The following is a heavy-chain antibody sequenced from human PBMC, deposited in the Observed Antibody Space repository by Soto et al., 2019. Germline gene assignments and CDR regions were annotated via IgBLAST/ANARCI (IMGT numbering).Heavy chain of an antibody. CDR1: GDSVSSNSAA. J-gene: IGHJ4*02. CDR3: ARELYCSGGSCPERFFDY. Sequence: PSQTLSLTCAISGDSVSSNSAAWNWIRQSPSRGLEWLGSTYYRSKWYNDYAVSVKSRITINPVTSKNQFSLQLNSVTPEDTALYYCARELYCSGGSCPERFFDYWGQGTLVTVSS. V-gene: IGHV6-1*01. CDR2: TYYRSKWYN. D-gene: IGHD2-15*01.